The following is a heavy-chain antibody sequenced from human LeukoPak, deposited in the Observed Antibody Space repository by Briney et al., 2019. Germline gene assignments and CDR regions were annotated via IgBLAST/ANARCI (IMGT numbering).Heavy chain of an antibody. J-gene: IGHJ4*02. CDR3: AKVLRATVTMVGLEDYFDY. Sequence: GGSLRLSCAASGFTVSSKYMSWVRQAPGKGLEWVSVIYSGGGSTYYADSVKGRFTISRDNSKNTLYLQMNSLRAEDTAVYYCAKVLRATVTMVGLEDYFDYWGQGTLVTVSS. CDR2: IYSGGGST. CDR1: GFTVSSKY. V-gene: IGHV3-53*01. D-gene: IGHD4-17*01.